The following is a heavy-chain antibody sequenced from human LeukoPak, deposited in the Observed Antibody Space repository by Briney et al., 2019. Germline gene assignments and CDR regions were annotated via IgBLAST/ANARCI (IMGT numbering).Heavy chain of an antibody. CDR3: ARGLRGQRAYYFDY. Sequence: GGSLRLSCAASGFTFSSYSMNWVRQAPGKGLEWVSSISSSSSYIYYADSVKGRFTISRDNAKNSLYLQMNSLRAEDTAVYYCARGLRGQRAYYFDYWVQGTLVTVSS. J-gene: IGHJ4*02. V-gene: IGHV3-21*01. CDR2: ISSSSSYI. CDR1: GFTFSSYS.